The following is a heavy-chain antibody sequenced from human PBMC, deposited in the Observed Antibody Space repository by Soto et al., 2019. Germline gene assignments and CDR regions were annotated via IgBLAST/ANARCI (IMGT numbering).Heavy chain of an antibody. CDR1: GGSISGEYYH. CDR3: GREADGGDSDSYSRDV. Sequence: QVQLQDSGPGLVRPSQTLSLTCTVSGGSISGEYYHWTWIRQAPGKGLEWIGYIHDSGCVPSNPSLQGPLTMSGETSKNVFYLKLSSVTAADTGAYCCGREADGGDSDSYSRDVGGQGPKVTVPS. J-gene: IGHJ6*01. CDR2: IHDSGCV. D-gene: IGHD2-21*02. V-gene: IGHV4-30-4*01.